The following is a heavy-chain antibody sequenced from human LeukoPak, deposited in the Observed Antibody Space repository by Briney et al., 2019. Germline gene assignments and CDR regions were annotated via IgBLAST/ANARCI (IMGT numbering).Heavy chain of an antibody. CDR1: GDSVSSKSAS. V-gene: IGHV6-1*01. Sequence: SQTLSLTCAISGDSVSSKSASWNWIRQSPPRGLEWLGRTYSRSKWFNDYALSVKSRISVNPDTSKNQFSLHLSSVTPDDTAVYYCARGTGSLDYWGQGTLVTVSS. D-gene: IGHD1-26*01. J-gene: IGHJ4*02. CDR2: TYSRSKWFN. CDR3: ARGTGSLDY.